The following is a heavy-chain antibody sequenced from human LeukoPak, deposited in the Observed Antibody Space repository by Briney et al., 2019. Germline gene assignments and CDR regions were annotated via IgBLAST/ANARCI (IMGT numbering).Heavy chain of an antibody. CDR1: GFIFSSYA. D-gene: IGHD6-19*01. CDR3: AKAAEAGIYYYYYYYMDV. J-gene: IGHJ6*03. V-gene: IGHV3-43D*04. Sequence: GGSLRLSCAASGFIFSSYAMHWVRQAPGKGLEWVSLISWDGGSTYYADSVKGRFTISRDNSKNSLYLQMNSLRAEDTALYYCAKAAEAGIYYYYYYYMDVWGKGTTVTVSS. CDR2: ISWDGGST.